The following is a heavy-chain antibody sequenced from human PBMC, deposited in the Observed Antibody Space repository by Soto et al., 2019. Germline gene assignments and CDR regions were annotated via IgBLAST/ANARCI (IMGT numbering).Heavy chain of an antibody. D-gene: IGHD3-9*01. CDR2: ISYDGSKT. J-gene: IGHJ4*02. Sequence: GSLRLSCAASGFTFSRYDMHWVRQAPGKGLEWVAVISYDGSKTDYAESVKGRFTISRDNSKNTLYLQMNSLRAEDTAVYYCAKDGWGDPVSTITVYYFDYWGQGTQVTVSS. V-gene: IGHV3-30*18. CDR1: GFTFSRYD. CDR3: AKDGWGDPVSTITVYYFDY.